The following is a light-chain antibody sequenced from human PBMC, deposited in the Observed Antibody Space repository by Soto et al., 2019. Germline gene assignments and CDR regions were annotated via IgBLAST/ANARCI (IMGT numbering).Light chain of an antibody. Sequence: DIQLTQSPSTLSASVGDRVTITCRASQSISSWLAWCQHKPGKAPKLLIYDASSLESGVPSRFSGSGSGTEFNLTISSLQPDDVATDYCQQDNSYPYTFGHGTNLEIK. CDR1: QSISSW. CDR3: QQDNSYPYT. J-gene: IGKJ2*01. V-gene: IGKV1-5*01. CDR2: DAS.